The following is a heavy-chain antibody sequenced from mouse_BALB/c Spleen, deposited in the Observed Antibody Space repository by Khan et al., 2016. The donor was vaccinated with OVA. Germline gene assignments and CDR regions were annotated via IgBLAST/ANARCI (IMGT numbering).Heavy chain of an antibody. CDR1: GYSITSDYA. CDR2: ISYSGHT. V-gene: IGHV3-2*02. J-gene: IGHJ2*01. Sequence: VQLKESGPGLVKPSQSLSLTCTVTGYSITSDYAWNWIRQFPGNKLEWMGYISYSGHTSYNPSLKSRISITRDKSKNQFFLQLNSVTTEDTATYYCARSVTITTVVATDFDYWGQGTTLTVSS. CDR3: ARSVTITTVVATDFDY. D-gene: IGHD1-1*01.